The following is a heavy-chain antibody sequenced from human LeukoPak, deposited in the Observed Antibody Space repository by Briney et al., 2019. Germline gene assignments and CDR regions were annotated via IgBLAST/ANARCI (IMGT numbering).Heavy chain of an antibody. V-gene: IGHV4-59*01. CDR2: IYYSGST. CDR1: GGSISSYY. CDR3: ARGNVAGYFDY. D-gene: IGHD6-19*01. Sequence: PSETLSLTCTVSGGSISSYYWSWIRQPPGKGLEWIGYIYYSGSTNYNPSLKSRVTISVDTSKNQFSLKLSSVTAADTAVYYCARGNVAGYFDYWGQGTLVTVSS. J-gene: IGHJ4*02.